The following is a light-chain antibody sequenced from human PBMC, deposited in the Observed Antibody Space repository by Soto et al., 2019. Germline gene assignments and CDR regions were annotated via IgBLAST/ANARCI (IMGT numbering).Light chain of an antibody. CDR1: QPVNSS. CDR3: QQYNDWLMYT. Sequence: ESVLTHSPATMSSSLRERATLCCRPSQPVNSSVASYQHQPAQAPRLLIYHTANSATGIPARFSGSGSGTDFTPTTSSLETADFAVYYCQQYNDWLMYTFGQGT. CDR2: HTA. J-gene: IGKJ2*01. V-gene: IGKV3-11*01.